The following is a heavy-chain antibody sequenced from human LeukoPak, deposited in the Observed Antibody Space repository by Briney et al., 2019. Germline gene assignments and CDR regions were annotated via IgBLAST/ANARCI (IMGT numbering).Heavy chain of an antibody. Sequence: PGGSLRLSCAASGFTFISYAMTWVRQAPGKGLEWVSSVSGSGGSTYYADSVKGRFTISRDNSKNTLYLQMNSLRAEDTAVYYCAKDGMDDYLLTARNWFDPWGQGTLVTVSS. CDR1: GFTFISYA. D-gene: IGHD2-21*02. CDR2: VSGSGGST. J-gene: IGHJ5*02. CDR3: AKDGMDDYLLTARNWFDP. V-gene: IGHV3-23*01.